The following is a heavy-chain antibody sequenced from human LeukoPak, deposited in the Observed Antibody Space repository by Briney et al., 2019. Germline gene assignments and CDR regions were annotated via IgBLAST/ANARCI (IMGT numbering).Heavy chain of an antibody. V-gene: IGHV3-23*01. CDR3: AKSVKARPFDY. Sequence: GGSLRLSCAASGFTFSSYALSWVRQAPGKGLEWVSAISGSGGSTYYADSVKGRFTISRDNSKNTLYLQMNSLRAEDTAVYCCAKSVKARPFDYWGQGTLVTVSS. CDR1: GFTFSSYA. J-gene: IGHJ4*02. D-gene: IGHD6-6*01. CDR2: ISGSGGST.